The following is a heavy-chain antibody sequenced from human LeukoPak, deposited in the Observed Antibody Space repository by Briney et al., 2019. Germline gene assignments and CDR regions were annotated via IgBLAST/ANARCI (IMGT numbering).Heavy chain of an antibody. J-gene: IGHJ5*02. CDR1: GGSVSSYY. D-gene: IGHD3-10*01. CDR3: ARDAYYYGSGSYWSWFDP. CDR2: IYYSGST. V-gene: IGHV4-59*02. Sequence: SETLSLTCTVSGGSVSSYYWSWIRQPSGKGLEWIGYIYYSGSTNYNPSLKSRVTISVDTSKNQFSLKLSSVTAADTAVYYCARDAYYYGSGSYWSWFDPWGQGTLVTVSS.